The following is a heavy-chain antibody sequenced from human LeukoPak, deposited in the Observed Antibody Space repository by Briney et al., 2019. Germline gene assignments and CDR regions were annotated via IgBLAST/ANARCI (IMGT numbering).Heavy chain of an antibody. CDR3: ARGYGGYSWSADY. CDR1: GYAISSGYY. V-gene: IGHV4-38-2*01. J-gene: IGHJ4*02. CDR2: IYHRGST. Sequence: SETLSLTCAVSGYAISSGYYWGWIRQPPGKGLEWIGSIYHRGSTYYNPSLKSRVAISVDTSKNQVSLNLSSVTAADTGVYYCARGYGGYSWSADYWGQGTLVTVSS. D-gene: IGHD5-18*01.